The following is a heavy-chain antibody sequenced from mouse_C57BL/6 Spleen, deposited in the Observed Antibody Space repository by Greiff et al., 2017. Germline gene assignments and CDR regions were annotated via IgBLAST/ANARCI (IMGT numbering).Heavy chain of an antibody. J-gene: IGHJ2*01. Sequence: QVQLKESGPGLVAPSQSLSITCTVSGFSLTSYAISWVRQPPGKGLEWLGVIWPGGGTNYNSALKSRLSISKDNSKSQVVLKRKSLQTDDTARYYCARNYDDYYGSSGSHDFDYWGQGTTLTVSS. CDR3: ARNYDDYYGSSGSHDFDY. CDR2: IWPGGGT. D-gene: IGHD1-1*01. V-gene: IGHV2-9-1*01. CDR1: GFSLTSYA.